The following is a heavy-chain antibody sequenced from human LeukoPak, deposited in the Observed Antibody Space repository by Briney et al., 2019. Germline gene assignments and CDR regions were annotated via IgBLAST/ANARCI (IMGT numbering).Heavy chain of an antibody. CDR1: GGSIRSSYYY. V-gene: IGHV4-39*07. D-gene: IGHD2-21*02. CDR2: IYDSGST. Sequence: SETLSLTCTVSGGSIRSSYYYWGWIRQPPGKGLEWIGSIYDSGSTYYNPSLKSRVTISVDTSKNQFSLKLNSVTAADTAVYYCAKDLTSHWFDPWGQGTLVTVSS. CDR3: AKDLTSHWFDP. J-gene: IGHJ5*02.